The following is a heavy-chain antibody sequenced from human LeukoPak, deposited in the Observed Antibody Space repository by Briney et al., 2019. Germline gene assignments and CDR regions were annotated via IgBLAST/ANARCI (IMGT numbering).Heavy chain of an antibody. CDR3: ARGAPLYNWNYYYYYMDV. J-gene: IGHJ6*03. D-gene: IGHD1-20*01. CDR2: INHSGST. Sequence: SETLCLTCAVYGGSFSGYYWSWIRQPPGKGLEWIGEINHSGSTNYNPSLKSRVTISVDTSKNQFSLKLSSVAAADTAVYYCARGAPLYNWNYYYYYMDVWGKGTTVTVSS. CDR1: GGSFSGYY. V-gene: IGHV4-34*01.